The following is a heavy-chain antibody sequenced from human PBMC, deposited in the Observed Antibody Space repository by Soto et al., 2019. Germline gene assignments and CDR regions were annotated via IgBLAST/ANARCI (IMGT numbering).Heavy chain of an antibody. J-gene: IGHJ4*02. CDR3: ARDARYSSRGRTTFDY. CDR1: GGSISSGGYY. Sequence: QVQLQESGPGLVKPSQTLSLTCTVSGGSISSGGYYWSWIRQHPGKGLEWLGYIYYSGSTYYNPSLKSRVTISGDTSKNQCSLKLSSVTAADTAVYYCARDARYSSRGRTTFDYWGQGTLVTVSS. D-gene: IGHD6-13*01. V-gene: IGHV4-31*03. CDR2: IYYSGST.